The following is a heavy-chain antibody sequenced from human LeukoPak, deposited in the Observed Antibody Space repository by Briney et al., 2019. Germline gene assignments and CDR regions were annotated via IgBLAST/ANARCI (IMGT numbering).Heavy chain of an antibody. CDR1: GFTFDDYG. D-gene: IGHD5-18*01. J-gene: IGHJ4*02. Sequence: PGGSLRLSCAASGFTFDDYGMSWVRQAPGKGPEWVSGINWNGAGTGYADSVKGRLTISRDNAKNSLYLQMNSLRAKDTALYYCARDCSYGAFDYWGQGALVTVSS. CDR2: INWNGAGT. V-gene: IGHV3-20*04. CDR3: ARDCSYGAFDY.